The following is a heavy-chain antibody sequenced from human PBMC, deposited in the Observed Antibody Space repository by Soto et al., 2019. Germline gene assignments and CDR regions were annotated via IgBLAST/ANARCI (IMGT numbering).Heavy chain of an antibody. CDR2: IYWDDDK. J-gene: IGHJ4*02. CDR3: AHRLYSCALPWDSGVFDY. CDR1: GFSLSTGGVG. D-gene: IGHD6-19*01. Sequence: QITLKESGPTLVKPTQTLTLTCTFSGFSLSTGGVGVGWIRQPPGTALEWLALIYWDDDKRYSPSLKSRLTITKDPAKNQVVLTMTNMDPVDTATYYCAHRLYSCALPWDSGVFDYWGQGTLVTVSS. V-gene: IGHV2-5*02.